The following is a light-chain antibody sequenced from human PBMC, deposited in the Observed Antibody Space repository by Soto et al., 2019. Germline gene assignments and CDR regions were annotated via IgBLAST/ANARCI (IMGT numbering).Light chain of an antibody. CDR2: ELS. CDR3: SSYAGSNNWN. V-gene: IGLV2-8*01. Sequence: QSALTQPPSASGSPGQSVTISCTGTSSDVGGYNYVSWYQQHPGKDPKLMIYELSKRPSGVPDRFSGSKSGNTASLTVSGLQAEDEADYYCSSYAGSNNWNFGTGTKLTVL. J-gene: IGLJ1*01. CDR1: SSDVGGYNY.